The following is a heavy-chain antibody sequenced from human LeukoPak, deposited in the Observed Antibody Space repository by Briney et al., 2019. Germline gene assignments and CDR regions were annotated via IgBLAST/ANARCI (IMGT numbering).Heavy chain of an antibody. Sequence: GESLKISCKGSGYSFTSYWIGWVRQMPGKGLEWMGIIYPGDSDTRYSPSFQGQVTISADKSISTAYPQWSSLKASDTAMYYCARVPGIAVAGTGTFDYWGQGTLVTVSS. CDR3: ARVPGIAVAGTGTFDY. CDR1: GYSFTSYW. J-gene: IGHJ4*02. D-gene: IGHD6-19*01. CDR2: IYPGDSDT. V-gene: IGHV5-51*01.